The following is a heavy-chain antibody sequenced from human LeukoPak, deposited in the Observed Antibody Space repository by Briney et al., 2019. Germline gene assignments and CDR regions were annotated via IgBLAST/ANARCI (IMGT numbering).Heavy chain of an antibody. V-gene: IGHV1-8*01. D-gene: IGHD3-3*01. CDR2: MNPNSGNT. Sequence: ASVKVSCKASGYTFTSYDINWVRQATGQGLEWMGWMNPNSGNTGYAQKFQGRVTMTRNTSISTAYMELSSLRSEDTAVYYCARVRANDFWSGYYSASDYWGQGTLVTVSP. CDR3: ARVRANDFWSGYYSASDY. J-gene: IGHJ4*02. CDR1: GYTFTSYD.